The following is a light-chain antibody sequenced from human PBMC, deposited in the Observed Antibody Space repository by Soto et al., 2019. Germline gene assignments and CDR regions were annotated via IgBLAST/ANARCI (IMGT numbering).Light chain of an antibody. CDR2: GAS. V-gene: IGKV3-15*01. CDR3: QQYAGSPRT. J-gene: IGKJ5*01. CDR1: QSVSSN. Sequence: EIVMTQSTATLSVSPVERATLSCRASQSVSSNLAWYQQKPGQAPRLLIYGASTRATGIPARFSGSGSGTDFTLTISRLEPEDFAVYYCQQYAGSPRTFGQGTRLEIK.